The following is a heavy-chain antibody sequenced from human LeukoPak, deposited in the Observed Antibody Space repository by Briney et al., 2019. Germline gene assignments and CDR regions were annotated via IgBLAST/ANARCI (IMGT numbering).Heavy chain of an antibody. V-gene: IGHV4-38-2*02. Sequence: SETLSLTRTVSGYSISSGYYWGWIRQPPGKGLEWIGSIYHSGSTYYNPSLKSRVTISVDTSKNQFSLKLSSVTAADTAVYYCARDRSEIFGVVIPSTFDYWGQGTLVTVSS. CDR3: ARDRSEIFGVVIPSTFDY. J-gene: IGHJ4*02. CDR1: GYSISSGYY. D-gene: IGHD3-3*01. CDR2: IYHSGST.